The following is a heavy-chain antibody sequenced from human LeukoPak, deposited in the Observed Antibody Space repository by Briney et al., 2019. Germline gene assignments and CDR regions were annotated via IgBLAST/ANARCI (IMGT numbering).Heavy chain of an antibody. CDR2: IYYSGST. J-gene: IGHJ4*02. V-gene: IGHV4-59*01. Sequence: SETLSLTCTVSGGSISSYYWSWIRQPPGKGLDWIGYIYYSGSTNYNPSLESRVTISVDTSKNQFSLKLNSVTAADTAVYYCARIGHEDYYFDYWGQGTLVTVSS. CDR3: ARIGHEDYYFDY. CDR1: GGSISSYY.